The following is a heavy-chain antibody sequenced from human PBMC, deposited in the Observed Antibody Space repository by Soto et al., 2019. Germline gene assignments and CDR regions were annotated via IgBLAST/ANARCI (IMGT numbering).Heavy chain of an antibody. CDR3: AGGGMTTVPY. CDR2: IYYSGYT. D-gene: IGHD4-17*01. J-gene: IGHJ4*02. V-gene: IGHV4-59*02. Sequence: SETLSLTCTVSSSSVSSYYWNWIRQSPGKGLEWIGYIYYSGYTNYNPSLKSRITISVDTSKNQFSLKLSSVTPADTAVYYCAGGGMTTVPYWGQGTPVTVS. CDR1: SSSVSSYY.